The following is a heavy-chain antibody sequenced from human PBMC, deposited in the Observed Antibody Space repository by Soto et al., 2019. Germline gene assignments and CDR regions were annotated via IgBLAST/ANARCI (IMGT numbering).Heavy chain of an antibody. D-gene: IGHD3-22*01. CDR1: GFTFSSYA. V-gene: IGHV3-23*01. CDR2: ISGSGGST. Sequence: PGGSLRLSCAASGFTFSSYAMSWVRQAPGKXLEWVSAISGSGGSTYYADSVKGRFTISRDNSKNTLYLQMNSLRAEDTAVYYCAKDPGSGYYDSSGYDYYYGMDVWGQGTTVTVSS. J-gene: IGHJ6*02. CDR3: AKDPGSGYYDSSGYDYYYGMDV.